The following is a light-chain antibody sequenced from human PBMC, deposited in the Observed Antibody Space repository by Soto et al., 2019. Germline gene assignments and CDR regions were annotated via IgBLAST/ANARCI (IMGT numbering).Light chain of an antibody. V-gene: IGLV1-40*01. CDR3: QSYDSSLSGSV. CDR1: SSNIGAGYD. Sequence: QSVLTQTPSVSGAPGQRVTISCTGSSSNIGAGYDVHWYQQLPGTTPKHLIYANTHRPSGVPDRFSGSKSGTSASLAITGLQAEDEADYYCQSYDSSLSGSVFGGGTKLTVL. J-gene: IGLJ3*02. CDR2: ANT.